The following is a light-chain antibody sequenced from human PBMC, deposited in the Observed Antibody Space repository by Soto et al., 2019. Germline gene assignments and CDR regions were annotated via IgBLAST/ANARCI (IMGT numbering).Light chain of an antibody. J-gene: IGKJ4*01. CDR3: QRYNTTPQT. Sequence: DIQMTQSPSSLSASVGDRVTITCPASQDISNFLAWYQQKPGKVPELLIYAASTLQPGVPSRFSGLGSGTEFALTISSLQPEDVAPYFCQRYNTTPQTFGGGTKMEIQ. CDR2: AAS. V-gene: IGKV1-27*01. CDR1: QDISNF.